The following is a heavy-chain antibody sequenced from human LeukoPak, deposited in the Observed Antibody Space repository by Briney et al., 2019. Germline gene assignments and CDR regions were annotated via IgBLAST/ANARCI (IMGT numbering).Heavy chain of an antibody. Sequence: GGSLRLSCAAPGFTFSSYAMSWVRQAPGKGLQWVSAISGSGGSTYYADSVKGRFTISRDNSKNTLYLQMNNLRAEDTAVYYCAKARTYYDSSGYYLRWGQGTLVTVSS. D-gene: IGHD3-22*01. CDR2: ISGSGGST. CDR1: GFTFSSYA. CDR3: AKARTYYDSSGYYLR. V-gene: IGHV3-23*01. J-gene: IGHJ4*02.